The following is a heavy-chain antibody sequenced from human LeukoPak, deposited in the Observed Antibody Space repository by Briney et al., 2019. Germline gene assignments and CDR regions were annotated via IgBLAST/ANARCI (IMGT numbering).Heavy chain of an antibody. D-gene: IGHD1-26*01. CDR3: ARSIVGATSLPYYFDS. CDR2: IYSGGST. V-gene: IGHV3-53*01. CDR1: GFTVSNNY. Sequence: PGGSLRLSCAASGFTVSNNYMSWVRRAPGKGLEWVSVIYSGGSTYYADSVKGRFTISRDNSKNTLYLQMNSLRAEDTAVYYCARSIVGATSLPYYFDSWGQGTLVAVSS. J-gene: IGHJ4*02.